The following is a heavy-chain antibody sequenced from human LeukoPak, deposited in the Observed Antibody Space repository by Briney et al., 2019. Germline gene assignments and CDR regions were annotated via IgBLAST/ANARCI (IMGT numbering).Heavy chain of an antibody. D-gene: IGHD1-7*01. Sequence: ASMKVSCKASGYTFSRYGITWVRQAPGQGLEWTGWITAYDGNTNFAQNFQARVTMTTDTSTNTAYTELRSLRSDDTAVYYCARQSFIAGDNWNYVLNGDDALDIWGQGTMVTVSS. CDR2: ITAYDGNT. CDR3: ARQSFIAGDNWNYVLNGDDALDI. V-gene: IGHV1-18*01. J-gene: IGHJ3*02. CDR1: GYTFSRYG.